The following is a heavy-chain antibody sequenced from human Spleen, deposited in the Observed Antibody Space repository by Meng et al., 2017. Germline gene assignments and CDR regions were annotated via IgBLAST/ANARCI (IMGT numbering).Heavy chain of an antibody. Sequence: LAHSGPGLVHPSETLSLTFTVSGDSIRSYYWSLIRQPPGKGLEWIGEIYHSGRANYSPTLKSRVTISVDKSKNQFSLDLRSVIAADTAVYFCARNLVGSSLDYWGQGTLVTVSS. V-gene: IGHV4-59*03. D-gene: IGHD1-14*01. CDR2: IYHSGRA. J-gene: IGHJ4*02. CDR3: ARNLVGSSLDY. CDR1: GDSIRSYY.